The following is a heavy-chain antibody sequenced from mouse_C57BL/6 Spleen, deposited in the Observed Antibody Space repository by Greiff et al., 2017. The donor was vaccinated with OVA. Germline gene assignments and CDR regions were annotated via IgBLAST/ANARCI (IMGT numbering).Heavy chain of an antibody. Sequence: VQLQESGAELVKPGASVKISCKASGYAFSSYWMNWVKQRPGKGLEWIGQIYPGDGDTNYNGKFKGKATLTVDKSSSTAYMQRSSLTSEDSAVYFCASAVVAPYAMDYWGQGTSVTVSS. CDR1: GYAFSSYW. J-gene: IGHJ4*01. CDR3: ASAVVAPYAMDY. D-gene: IGHD1-1*01. V-gene: IGHV1-80*01. CDR2: IYPGDGDT.